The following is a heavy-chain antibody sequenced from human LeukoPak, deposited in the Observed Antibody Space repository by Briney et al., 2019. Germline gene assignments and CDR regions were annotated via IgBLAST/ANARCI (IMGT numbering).Heavy chain of an antibody. V-gene: IGHV3-23*01. J-gene: IGHJ4*02. D-gene: IGHD3-10*01. CDR3: APRSGSGVDY. CDR2: ICGSGGST. CDR1: GFTFSSYA. Sequence: GGSLRLSCAASGFTFSSYAMSWVRQAPGKGLEWVSAICGSGGSTYYAASVKGRFTISRDNSKNTLYLQMNSLRAEDTAVYYCAPRSGSGVDYWGQGTLVTVSS.